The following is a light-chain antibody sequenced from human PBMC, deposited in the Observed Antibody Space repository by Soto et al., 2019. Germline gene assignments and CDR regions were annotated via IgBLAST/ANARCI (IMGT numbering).Light chain of an antibody. V-gene: IGKV3-11*01. J-gene: IGKJ2*01. CDR2: DAS. Sequence: EIVLTQSPATLSLSPGERATLSCRASQSVSSYLAWYQQKPGQAPRLLIYDASNRATGIPARFSGSGSGTDFTRTISSLEPEDFAVYYCQQRSNWPPYNFGKGTNLEIK. CDR3: QQRSNWPPYN. CDR1: QSVSSY.